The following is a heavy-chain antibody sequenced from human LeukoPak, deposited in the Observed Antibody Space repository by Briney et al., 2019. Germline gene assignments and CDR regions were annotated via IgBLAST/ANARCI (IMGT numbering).Heavy chain of an antibody. CDR2: IYTSGST. V-gene: IGHV4-4*07. Sequence: SETLSLTCTVSGGSISSYYWSWIRQPAGKGLEWIGRIYTSGSTNYNPSLKSRVTMSVDTSKNQFSLKLSSVTAADTAVYYCARLSNRVRGVISTPTFDYWGQGTLVTVSS. D-gene: IGHD3-10*01. CDR3: ARLSNRVRGVISTPTFDY. CDR1: GGSISSYY. J-gene: IGHJ4*02.